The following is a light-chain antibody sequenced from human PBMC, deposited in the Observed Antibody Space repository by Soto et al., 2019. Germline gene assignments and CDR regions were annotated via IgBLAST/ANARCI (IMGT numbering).Light chain of an antibody. CDR2: GAS. V-gene: IGKV3-20*01. CDR3: QQDGTSPRT. CDR1: QSLSSNH. J-gene: IGKJ2*01. Sequence: EIVLTQSPGTLSLSPGERATLSCRASQSLSSNHLAWYQQKPGQAPRLLIYGASSRATGIPDRFSGSGSGTEFTLTINRLEAEDCTVYYCQQDGTSPRTFGPGTKLEIK.